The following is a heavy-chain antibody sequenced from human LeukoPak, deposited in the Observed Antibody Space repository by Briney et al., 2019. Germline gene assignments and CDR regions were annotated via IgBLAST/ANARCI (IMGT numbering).Heavy chain of an antibody. Sequence: KPSQTLSLTCTVSGASFNSDDQYWNWIRQSPGKGLEWIGSIHPSGMLYNNPSLKSRVTISVDTSKNQFSLKLSSVTAADTAVYYCARGGVESGYSCDYWGQGTLVTVSS. CDR3: ARGGVESGYSCDY. D-gene: IGHD5-12*01. CDR2: IHPSGML. CDR1: GASFNSDDQY. J-gene: IGHJ4*02. V-gene: IGHV4-30-4*08.